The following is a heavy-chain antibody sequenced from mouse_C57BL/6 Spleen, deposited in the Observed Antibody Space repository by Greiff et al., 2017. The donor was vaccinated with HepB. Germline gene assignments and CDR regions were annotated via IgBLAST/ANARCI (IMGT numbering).Heavy chain of an antibody. CDR1: GYAFSSSW. CDR3: ATPWDVGAMDY. CDR2: IYPGDGDT. J-gene: IGHJ4*01. V-gene: IGHV1-82*01. Sequence: LEESGPELVKPGASVKISCKASGYAFSSSWMNWVKQRPGKGLEWIGRIYPGDGDTNYNGKFKGKATLTADKSSSTAYMQLSSLTSEDSAVYFCATPWDVGAMDYWGQGTSVTVSS. D-gene: IGHD4-1*01.